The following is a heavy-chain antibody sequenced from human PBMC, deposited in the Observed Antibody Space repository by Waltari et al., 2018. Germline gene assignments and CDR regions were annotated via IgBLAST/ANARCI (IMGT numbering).Heavy chain of an antibody. V-gene: IGHV1-2*02. D-gene: IGHD2-15*01. Sequence: YLHWGRQGPGQGLEWMGWMNPNRGGTNDAQKFQGRVIMTRDTSISTAYMELSRITSDDTAIYYCARDGGFDFWGQGSLVTVSS. CDR1: Y. CDR2: MNPNRGGT. CDR3: ARDGGFDF. J-gene: IGHJ4*02.